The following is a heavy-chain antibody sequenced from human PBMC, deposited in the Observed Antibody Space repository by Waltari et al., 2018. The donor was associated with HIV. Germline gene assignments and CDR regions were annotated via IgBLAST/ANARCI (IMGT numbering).Heavy chain of an antibody. Sequence: QVQLVQSGAEVKKPGSSVKVSCKASGGPFSSYAISWVRQAPGQGLEWMGRIIPILGIANYAQKFQGRVTITADKSTSTAYMELSSLRSEDTAVYYCARSPNSTGRAWVYYYYGMDVWGQGTTVTVSS. CDR2: IIPILGIA. D-gene: IGHD4-17*01. CDR1: GGPFSSYA. V-gene: IGHV1-69*04. CDR3: ARSPNSTGRAWVYYYYGMDV. J-gene: IGHJ6*02.